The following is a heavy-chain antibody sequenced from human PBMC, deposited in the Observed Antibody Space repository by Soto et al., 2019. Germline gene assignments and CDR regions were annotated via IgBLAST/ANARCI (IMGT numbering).Heavy chain of an antibody. D-gene: IGHD7-27*01. CDR3: AREGPPKWGFGFDS. CDR1: ECSSRTGYY. CDR2: ISHSGGS. V-gene: IGHV4-38-2*02. Sequence: SETLSLPCGVSECSSRTGYYWAWLRQSPTKGLEWIGSISHSGGSSYNPSLESRATISLDTSKNQFFLTMTSVTAADTAIYCCAREGPPKWGFGFDSWAQGRLVTVSS. J-gene: IGHJ4*02.